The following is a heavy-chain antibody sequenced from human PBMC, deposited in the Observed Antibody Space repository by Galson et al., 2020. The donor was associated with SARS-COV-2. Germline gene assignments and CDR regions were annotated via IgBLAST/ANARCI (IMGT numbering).Heavy chain of an antibody. V-gene: IGHV4-39*01. CDR1: GGSISRSSYY. CDR3: ARGALYCSSTSCLRFDY. J-gene: IGHJ4*02. D-gene: IGHD2-2*01. Sequence: ETSETLSLTCTVSGGSISRSSYYWGWIRQPPGKGLEWIGGSTYYNPSLKTRVTISVDTSKNQFSLKLSSVTAADTAVYYCARGALYCSSTSCLRFDYWGQGTLVTVSS. CDR2: GST.